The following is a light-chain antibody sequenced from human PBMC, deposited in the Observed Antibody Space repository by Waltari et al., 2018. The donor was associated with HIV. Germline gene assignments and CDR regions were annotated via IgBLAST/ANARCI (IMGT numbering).Light chain of an antibody. CDR1: SSNIGRHY. Sequence: SVLTQPPSASGTPGPRVPISCSGRSSNIGRHYVYWYQQLPGTAPKLLIYRNKQRPSGVPDRFSGSTSGTSAALAISGLRSEDEADYFCAAWDDSLSVYVFGTGTKVTVL. J-gene: IGLJ1*01. CDR3: AAWDDSLSVYV. CDR2: RNK. V-gene: IGLV1-47*01.